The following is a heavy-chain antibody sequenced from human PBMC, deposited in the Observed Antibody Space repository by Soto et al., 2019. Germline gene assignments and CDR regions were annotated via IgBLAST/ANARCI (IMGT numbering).Heavy chain of an antibody. CDR1: GYTFTSYD. J-gene: IGHJ4*02. Sequence: GASVKVSCKASGYTFTSYDINWVRQATGQGLEWMGWMNPNSGNTGYAQKFQGRVTMTRNTSINTAYMELSGLRSEDTAVYYCARVVSSDCSSTSCLAAFDYWGQGALVTVSS. CDR2: MNPNSGNT. D-gene: IGHD2-2*01. CDR3: ARVVSSDCSSTSCLAAFDY. V-gene: IGHV1-8*01.